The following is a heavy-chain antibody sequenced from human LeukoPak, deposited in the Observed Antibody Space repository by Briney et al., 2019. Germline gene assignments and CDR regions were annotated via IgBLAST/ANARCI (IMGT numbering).Heavy chain of an antibody. Sequence: PGGSLRLSCAASGFFVSRDYMNWVRQTPGKGLEWVSIIYSGGSIYYADSVQGRFTISRDNSKSTLCLQMNSLRAEDTAVYYCAKQLGYCSDGSCYFPYWGQGTLVTVSS. CDR2: IYSGGSI. D-gene: IGHD2-15*01. V-gene: IGHV3-53*01. J-gene: IGHJ4*02. CDR1: GFFVSRDY. CDR3: AKQLGYCSDGSCYFPY.